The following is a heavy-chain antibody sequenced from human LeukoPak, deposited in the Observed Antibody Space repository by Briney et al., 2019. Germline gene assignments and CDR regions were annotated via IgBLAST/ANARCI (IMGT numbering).Heavy chain of an antibody. CDR2: IKPDGTTK. D-gene: IGHD2-21*01. CDR3: ARSIPYGTAWYGRSDY. J-gene: IGHJ4*02. V-gene: IGHV3-7*03. Sequence: GSLRLSCAASGFPFSSYSMTWVRQAPGKGLEWVANIKPDGTTKFYVDSVKGRFTISRDNALNSLYLQMNSLRAEDTAIYYCARSIPYGTAWYGRSDYWGQGTLVTVSS. CDR1: GFPFSSYS.